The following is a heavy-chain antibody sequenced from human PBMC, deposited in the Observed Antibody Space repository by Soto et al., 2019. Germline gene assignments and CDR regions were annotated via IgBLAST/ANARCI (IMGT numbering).Heavy chain of an antibody. D-gene: IGHD6-19*01. CDR1: GGCVSSGSYY. CDR3: ARGIEGWYQGRYYYGMDV. CDR2: IYYSGST. V-gene: IGHV4-61*01. J-gene: IGHJ6*02. Sequence: QVQLQESGPGLVKPSDTLSLTCTVSGGCVSSGSYYWSWIRQPPGKGLEWIGYIYYSGSTNYNPSLKSRVTLSVDTSKNQFSLKLSSVTAADTAVYYCARGIEGWYQGRYYYGMDVWGLGTTVTVSS.